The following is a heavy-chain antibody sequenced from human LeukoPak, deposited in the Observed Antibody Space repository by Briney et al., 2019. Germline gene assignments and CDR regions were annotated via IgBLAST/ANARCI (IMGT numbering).Heavy chain of an antibody. V-gene: IGHV4-34*01. CDR3: ARYGVMNYYYYLDV. CDR2: INHSGST. Sequence: SETLSLTCAVYGGSFSDYYWSWVRQPPGKGVEWIGEINHSGSTNYNPSLKSRVTISVDTSKNQFSLQLSSVTAADTAVYYCARYGVMNYYYYLDVWGTGTTVTISS. CDR1: GGSFSDYY. D-gene: IGHD3-16*01. J-gene: IGHJ6*03.